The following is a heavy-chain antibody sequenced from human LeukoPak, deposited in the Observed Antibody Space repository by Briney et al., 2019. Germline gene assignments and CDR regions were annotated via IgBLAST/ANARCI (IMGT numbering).Heavy chain of an antibody. CDR3: ARVRGGWFLDY. V-gene: IGHV3-53*01. CDR2: IYSGGST. Sequence: GGSLRVSCAASGLTFSNNYMSWVRQAPGKGLEWVSVIYSGGSTYYADSVKGRFTISRDKSKNTIYLQMNNLRAEDTAVYYCARVRGGWFLDYWGQGTLVTVSS. D-gene: IGHD6-19*01. J-gene: IGHJ4*02. CDR1: GLTFSNNY.